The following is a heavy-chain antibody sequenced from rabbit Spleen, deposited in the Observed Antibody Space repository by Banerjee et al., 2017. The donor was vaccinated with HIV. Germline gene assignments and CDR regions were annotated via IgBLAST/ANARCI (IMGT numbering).Heavy chain of an antibody. J-gene: IGHJ4*01. D-gene: IGHD6-1*01. CDR3: ARADYGGGGGYSYGSDL. Sequence: QSLEESGGDLVKPGASLTLTCTASGFSFSSNFWICWVRRAPGKGLEWIGCIHTSSGSTYYASWAKGRFTISKTSSTTVTLQVNSLTAADTATYFCARADYGGGGGYSYGSDLWGPGTLVTVS. CDR2: IHTSSGST. V-gene: IGHV1S40*01. CDR1: GFSFSSNFW.